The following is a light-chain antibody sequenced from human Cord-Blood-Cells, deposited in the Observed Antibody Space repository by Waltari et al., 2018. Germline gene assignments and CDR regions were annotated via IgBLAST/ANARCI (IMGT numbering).Light chain of an antibody. CDR1: SGSIATNY. J-gene: IGLJ3*02. V-gene: IGLV6-57*03. CDR2: EDN. CDR3: QSYDSSNQV. Sequence: NFMLTQPHSXSEXPGKTVTISCTRSSGSIATNYVQRYQQRPGSAPTTVIYEDNQRPSGVPDRFSGSIDSSSNSASLTISGLKTEDEADYYCQSYDSSNQVFGGGTKLTVL.